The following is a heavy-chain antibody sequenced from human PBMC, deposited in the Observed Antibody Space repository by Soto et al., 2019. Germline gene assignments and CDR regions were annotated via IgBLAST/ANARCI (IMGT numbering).Heavy chain of an antibody. V-gene: IGHV3-23*01. D-gene: IGHD3-22*01. CDR3: AKDSNKYSSSLRGRYFDY. CDR1: GFTFTSYV. CDR2: ISGGGSTA. J-gene: IGHJ4*02. Sequence: EVQLLESGGGLVQRGGSQRLSCAASGFTFTSYVMSWVRQAPGKGLGWVAGISGGGSTAFYADSVKGQFTISRENAKNTVVLQMDSQRAEHTAIYYCAKDSNKYSSSLRGRYFDYWGQGTLVTVSS.